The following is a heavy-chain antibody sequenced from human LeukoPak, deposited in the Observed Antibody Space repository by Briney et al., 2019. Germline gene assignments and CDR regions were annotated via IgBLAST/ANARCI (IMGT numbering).Heavy chain of an antibody. CDR3: ARDNHYYGSGLFDY. CDR1: GYSISSGYY. J-gene: IGHJ4*02. Sequence: SETLSLTCTVSGYSISSGYYWGWIRQPPGKGLEWIGSIYHSGSTYYNPSLKSRVTISVDTPKNQLSLKLSSVTAADTAVYYCARDNHYYGSGLFDYWGQGTLVTVSS. V-gene: IGHV4-38-2*02. D-gene: IGHD3-10*01. CDR2: IYHSGST.